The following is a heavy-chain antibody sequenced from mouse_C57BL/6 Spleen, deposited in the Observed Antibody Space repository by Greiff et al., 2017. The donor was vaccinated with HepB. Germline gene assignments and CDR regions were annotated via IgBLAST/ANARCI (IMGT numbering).Heavy chain of an antibody. CDR2: ISSGGDYI. CDR3: TRDDGYDAMDY. Sequence: EVKLMESGEGLVKPGGSLKLSCAASGFTFSSYAMSWVRQTPEKRLEWVAYISSGGDYIYYADTVKGRFTLSRDNARNTLYLQMSSLKSEDKAMYYWTRDDGYDAMDYWGQGTSVTVSS. CDR1: GFTFSSYA. J-gene: IGHJ4*01. V-gene: IGHV5-9-1*02.